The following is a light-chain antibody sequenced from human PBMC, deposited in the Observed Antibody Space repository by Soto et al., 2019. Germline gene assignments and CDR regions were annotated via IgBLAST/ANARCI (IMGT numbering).Light chain of an antibody. V-gene: IGKV1-5*03. CDR3: QEYKTGPGYN. Sequence: DIQMTQSPSTLSASVGDRVTITCRASQSFGRWLAWYQQKPGKAPELLIYKTSTLERGVPSRFSGSGSGTEFTITISSLELDDFATYYCQEYKTGPGYNFGQGTRLEIK. CDR2: KTS. CDR1: QSFGRW. J-gene: IGKJ2*01.